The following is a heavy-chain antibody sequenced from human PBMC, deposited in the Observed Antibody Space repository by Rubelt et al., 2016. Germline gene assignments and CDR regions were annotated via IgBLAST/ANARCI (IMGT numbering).Heavy chain of an antibody. D-gene: IGHD3-22*01. CDR3: ARFAIGGHSSGYLFDY. Sequence: QVQLVQSGAEVKKPGASVKVSCKASGYTFTGYYMHWVRQAPGQGLEWMGWINPNSGGPNYAKRFQGRVTMTRDTANSPAYMERSRLGSGDTAVYYCARFAIGGHSSGYLFDYWGQGTLVTVSS. CDR1: GYTFTGYY. V-gene: IGHV1-2*02. J-gene: IGHJ4*02. CDR2: INPNSGGP.